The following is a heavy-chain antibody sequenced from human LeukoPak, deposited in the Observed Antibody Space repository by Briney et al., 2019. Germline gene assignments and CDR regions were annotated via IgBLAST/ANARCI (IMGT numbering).Heavy chain of an antibody. CDR3: AKDMDPYGHNPFDY. Sequence: GGSLRLSCAASGFTFENYAMHWVRQAPGKGLEWVSGISWNSGSIAYVDSVKGRFTISRDNAKNSLYLQMTGLRAEDTALYHCAKDMDPYGHNPFDYWGQGTLVTVSS. CDR2: ISWNSGSI. CDR1: GFTFENYA. J-gene: IGHJ4*02. V-gene: IGHV3-9*01. D-gene: IGHD3-10*01.